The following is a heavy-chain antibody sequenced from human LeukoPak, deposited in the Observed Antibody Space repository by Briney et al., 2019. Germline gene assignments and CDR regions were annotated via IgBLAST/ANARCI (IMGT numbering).Heavy chain of an antibody. D-gene: IGHD2-15*01. CDR1: GYTLTDYY. CDR2: IGTYSGNT. J-gene: IGHJ3*02. Sequence: ASVKVSCKASGYTLTDYYIHWVRQAPGQGLEWMGWIGTYSGNTNYAPKLQGRVTMTTDTSTSTAYMELRSLRSDDTAVYYCARSGYCSGGSCYSGAFDIWGQGTMVTVSS. CDR3: ARSGYCSGGSCYSGAFDI. V-gene: IGHV1-18*04.